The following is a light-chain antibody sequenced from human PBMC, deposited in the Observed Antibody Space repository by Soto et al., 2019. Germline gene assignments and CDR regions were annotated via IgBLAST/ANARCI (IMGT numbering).Light chain of an antibody. Sequence: EIVMTQSPATLSVSPGEGATLSCRASQNVSSKLAWYQQKPGQAPRLLIYGASTRATGIPARFSGSGSGTEFTLIISSLEPEDFAVYYCQQYGSSPLFTFGPGTKVDIK. CDR2: GAS. V-gene: IGKV3-15*01. CDR1: QNVSSK. CDR3: QQYGSSPLFT. J-gene: IGKJ3*01.